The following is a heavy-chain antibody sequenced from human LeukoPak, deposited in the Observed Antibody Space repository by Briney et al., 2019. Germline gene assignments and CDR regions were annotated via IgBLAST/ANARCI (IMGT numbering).Heavy chain of an antibody. D-gene: IGHD3-9*01. Sequence: ASVKVSCKASGGTFSSYAISWVRQAPGQGLEWMGWISAYNGNTNYAQKLQGRVTMTTDTSTSTAYMELRSLRSDDTAVYYCARESDILTGYHPFDYWGQGTLVTVSS. V-gene: IGHV1-18*01. J-gene: IGHJ4*02. CDR1: GGTFSSYA. CDR2: ISAYNGNT. CDR3: ARESDILTGYHPFDY.